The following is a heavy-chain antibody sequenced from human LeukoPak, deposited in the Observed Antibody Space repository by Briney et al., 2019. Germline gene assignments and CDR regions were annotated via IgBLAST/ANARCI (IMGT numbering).Heavy chain of an antibody. Sequence: ASVKLSCKASGYTFTDYYMNWVRQAPGQGLEWMGWIHPNSGGTNYAQKFQGRVTMTRDTSINTAYMELSRLTFDDTAVYYCGRKSAARKTSEFDYWGQGTLVTVSS. CDR2: IHPNSGGT. CDR3: GRKSAARKTSEFDY. V-gene: IGHV1-2*02. J-gene: IGHJ4*02. D-gene: IGHD6-6*01. CDR1: GYTFTDYY.